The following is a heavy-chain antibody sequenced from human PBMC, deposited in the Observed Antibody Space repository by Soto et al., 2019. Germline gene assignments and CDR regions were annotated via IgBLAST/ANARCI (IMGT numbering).Heavy chain of an antibody. V-gene: IGHV3-20*04. CDR1: EFTSDDYG. Sequence: LRVSCGASEFTSDDYGMSLILKAPGKGLEWVSGINWNGGNTGYADSVKGRFTISRDNAKNSLYLQMNSLRAEDTALYYCARAQRYYFDSSGHYYWYFDLWGRGTLVTVSS. CDR3: ARAQRYYFDSSGHYYWYFDL. CDR2: INWNGGNT. D-gene: IGHD3-22*01. J-gene: IGHJ2*01.